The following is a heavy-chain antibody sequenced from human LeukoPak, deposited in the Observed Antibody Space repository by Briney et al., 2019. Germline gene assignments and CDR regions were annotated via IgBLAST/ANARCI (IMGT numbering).Heavy chain of an antibody. CDR2: ISYDGSNK. J-gene: IGHJ4*02. V-gene: IGHV3-30-3*01. D-gene: IGHD1-26*01. CDR3: ARAGWELHNYFDY. Sequence: PGRSLRLSCAASGFTFSSYAMHWVRQAPGKGLEWVAVISYDGSNKYYADSVKGRFTISRDNSKNTLYLQMNSLRAEDTAVYYCARAGWELHNYFDYWGQGTLVTVSS. CDR1: GFTFSSYA.